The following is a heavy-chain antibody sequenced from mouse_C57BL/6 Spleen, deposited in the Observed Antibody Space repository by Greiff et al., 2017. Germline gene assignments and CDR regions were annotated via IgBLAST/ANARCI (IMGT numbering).Heavy chain of an antibody. V-gene: IGHV1-61*01. CDR3: ARDGSYYFDY. CDR1: GYTFTSYW. J-gene: IGHJ2*01. CDR2: IYPSDSET. D-gene: IGHD2-3*01. Sequence: VQLQQPGAELVRPGSSVKLSCKASGYTFTSYWMAWVTQRPGQGLEWIGNIYPSDSETHYNQKFKDKATLTVDKFSSTAYMQLSSLTSEDSAVYYCARDGSYYFDYWGQGTTLTVSS.